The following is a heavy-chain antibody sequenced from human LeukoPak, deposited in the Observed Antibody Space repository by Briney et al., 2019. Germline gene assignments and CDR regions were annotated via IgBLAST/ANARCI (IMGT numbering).Heavy chain of an antibody. Sequence: ASVKVSCKASGYTFTGYYMHWVRQAPGQGLEWMGGIIPIFGTANYAQKFQGRVTITADESTSTAYMELSSLRSEDTAVYYCASGEWLGRLFDDWGQGTLVTVSS. CDR1: GYTFTGYY. V-gene: IGHV1-69*13. D-gene: IGHD6-19*01. CDR2: IIPIFGTA. J-gene: IGHJ4*02. CDR3: ASGEWLGRLFDD.